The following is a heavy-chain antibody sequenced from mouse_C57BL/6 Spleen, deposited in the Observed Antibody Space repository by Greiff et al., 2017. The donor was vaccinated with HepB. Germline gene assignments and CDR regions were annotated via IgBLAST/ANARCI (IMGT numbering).Heavy chain of an antibody. Sequence: VQLQQSGPGLVAPSQSLSITCTVSGFSLTSYGVHWVRQPPGKGLEWLVVIWSDGSTTYNSALKSRLSISKDNSKSQVFLKMNSLQTDDTAMYYCAREDYYGSSAWFAYWGQGTLVTVSA. CDR3: AREDYYGSSAWFAY. J-gene: IGHJ3*01. V-gene: IGHV2-6*03. CDR1: GFSLTSYG. D-gene: IGHD1-1*01. CDR2: IWSDGST.